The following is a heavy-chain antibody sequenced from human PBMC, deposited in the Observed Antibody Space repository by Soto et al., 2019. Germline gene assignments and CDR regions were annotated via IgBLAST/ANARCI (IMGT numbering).Heavy chain of an antibody. CDR3: AKGKGVGATPDGANC. J-gene: IGHJ4*02. CDR1: GFTFSRYG. D-gene: IGHD1-26*01. Sequence: VQVLESGGGLVQPGGSLRLSCAASGFTFSRYGMNWVRQAPGKGLEWVSGVRSDGDTTYNADSVKGRFTVSRDNFKNTVALKMTSLRVEDPAVYYCAKGKGVGATPDGANCWGQGTLVTVSS. CDR2: VRSDGDTT. V-gene: IGHV3-23*01.